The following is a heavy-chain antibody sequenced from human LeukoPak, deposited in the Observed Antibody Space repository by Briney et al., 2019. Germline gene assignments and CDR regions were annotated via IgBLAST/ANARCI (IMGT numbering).Heavy chain of an antibody. V-gene: IGHV1-2*02. CDR1: GYTFTGYY. CDR3: ARADYDILTGYLGVTDY. D-gene: IGHD3-9*01. J-gene: IGHJ4*02. Sequence: ASVKVSCKASGYTFTGYYMHWVRQAPGQGRGWRGWINPNSGGTNYAQKFQGRVTMTRDTSISTAYMELSRLRSGDTAVYYCARADYDILTGYLGVTDYWGQGTLVTVSS. CDR2: INPNSGGT.